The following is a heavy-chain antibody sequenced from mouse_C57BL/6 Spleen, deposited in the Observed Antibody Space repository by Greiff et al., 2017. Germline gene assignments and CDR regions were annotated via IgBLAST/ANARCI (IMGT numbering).Heavy chain of an antibody. CDR3: ARRGTVYFDY. Sequence: EVQLVESGPGLVKPSQSLSLSCSVSGYSITSGYYWNWIRQFPGNILEWMGYISYDGSNNYNPSLKNRISITRDTSKNQFFLKLHTVTTDDTATYYCARRGTVYFDYWGQGTTLTVSS. CDR2: ISYDGSN. CDR1: GYSITSGYY. J-gene: IGHJ2*01. V-gene: IGHV3-6*01.